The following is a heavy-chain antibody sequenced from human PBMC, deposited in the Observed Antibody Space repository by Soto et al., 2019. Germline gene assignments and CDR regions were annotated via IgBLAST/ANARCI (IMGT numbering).Heavy chain of an antibody. Sequence: EVQLVESGGGLVQPGGSLRLSCAASGFTVSSKYMSWVRQAPGKGLEWVSLIQSGGPTYYADSVKGRFTISRDTSENTVHLQMDSLRAEDTAVYYCARDDVLCYGGRCYGVPLDVWGKGTTFTVSS. D-gene: IGHD2-15*01. CDR3: ARDDVLCYGGRCYGVPLDV. CDR1: GFTVSSKY. J-gene: IGHJ6*04. CDR2: IQSGGPT. V-gene: IGHV3-66*01.